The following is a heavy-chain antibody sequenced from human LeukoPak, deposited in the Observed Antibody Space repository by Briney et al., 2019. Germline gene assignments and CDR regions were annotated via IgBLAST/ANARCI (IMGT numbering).Heavy chain of an antibody. V-gene: IGHV3-21*01. CDR1: GFTFSSYS. D-gene: IGHD3-3*01. J-gene: IGHJ4*02. Sequence: PGGSLRLSCAASGFTFSSYSMNWVRQAPGKGLEWVSYISSSSSYIYYADSVKGRFTISRDNAKNSLYLQMNSLRAEDTAVYYCARGDGFWSGSDFDYWGQGTLVTVSS. CDR2: ISSSSSYI. CDR3: ARGDGFWSGSDFDY.